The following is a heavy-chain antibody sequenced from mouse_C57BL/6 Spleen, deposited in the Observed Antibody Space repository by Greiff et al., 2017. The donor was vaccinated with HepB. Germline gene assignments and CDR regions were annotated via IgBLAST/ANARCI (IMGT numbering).Heavy chain of an antibody. Sequence: EVKVEESGGGLVKPGGSLKLSCAASGFTFSDYGMHWVRLAPEKGLEWVAYISSGSSTIYYADTVKGRFTISRDNAKNTLFLQMTSLRSDDTAMYYCARPYGNYFDYWGQGTTLTVSS. CDR1: GFTFSDYG. J-gene: IGHJ2*01. D-gene: IGHD2-1*01. V-gene: IGHV5-17*01. CDR3: ARPYGNYFDY. CDR2: ISSGSSTI.